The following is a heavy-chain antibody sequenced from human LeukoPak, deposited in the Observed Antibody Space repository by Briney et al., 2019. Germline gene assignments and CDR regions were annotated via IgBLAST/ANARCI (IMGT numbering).Heavy chain of an antibody. CDR3: ARDWSDGFDY. CDR1: GFTFSSYW. D-gene: IGHD3-3*01. Sequence: GGSLRLSCAASGFTFSSYWMSWVRQAPGKGLEWVASIKEDGSEKYYVDSVKGRFTISRDNAKNSVYLQMNSLRAEDTAVYYCARDWSDGFDYWGQGTLVTVSS. V-gene: IGHV3-7*01. J-gene: IGHJ4*02. CDR2: IKEDGSEK.